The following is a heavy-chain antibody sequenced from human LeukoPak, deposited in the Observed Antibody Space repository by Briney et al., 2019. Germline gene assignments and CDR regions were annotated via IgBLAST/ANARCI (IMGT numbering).Heavy chain of an antibody. D-gene: IGHD6-19*01. Sequence: PGGSLRLSCAASGFTFSNNYMSWVGQAPGKGLEWVSVIYSGGSTYYSDSVKGRFTISRDNSKNMLYLQMNSLTAEDTAVYYCAGKIYSSGWYFDYWGQGTLVTVSS. V-gene: IGHV3-66*01. J-gene: IGHJ4*02. CDR3: AGKIYSSGWYFDY. CDR2: IYSGGST. CDR1: GFTFSNNY.